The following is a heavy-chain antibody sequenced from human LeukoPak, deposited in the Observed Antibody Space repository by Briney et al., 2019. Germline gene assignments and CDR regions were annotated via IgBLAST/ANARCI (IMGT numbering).Heavy chain of an antibody. CDR3: ARDRYYGSSGSFDY. V-gene: IGHV3-48*03. CDR1: GFPFSSYS. CDR2: ISNTGSTI. Sequence: GGSLRLSCAASGFPFSSYSMNWVRQAPGKGLEWVSYISNTGSTIYYADSVKGRFTISRDNARNSLYLQMNSLRAEDTAVYYCARDRYYGSSGSFDYWGQGSLVTVSS. D-gene: IGHD3-22*01. J-gene: IGHJ4*02.